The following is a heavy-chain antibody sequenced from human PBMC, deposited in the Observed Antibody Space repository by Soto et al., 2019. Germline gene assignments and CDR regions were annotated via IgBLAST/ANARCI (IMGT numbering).Heavy chain of an antibody. J-gene: IGHJ5*02. CDR1: GFIFRTYL. Sequence: EVQLVESGGDLVQPGGSLRLSCADSGFIFRTYLVSWVRQAPGKGLEWVANIKQDGSYKYYVDSVKGRFTIDRDNTKHALCLQMNSPRAEDTAACSCVRDLGRDCSGGSCYPAWGQGTLVTVSS. CDR2: IKQDGSYK. D-gene: IGHD2-15*01. V-gene: IGHV3-7*01. CDR3: VRDLGRDCSGGSCYPA.